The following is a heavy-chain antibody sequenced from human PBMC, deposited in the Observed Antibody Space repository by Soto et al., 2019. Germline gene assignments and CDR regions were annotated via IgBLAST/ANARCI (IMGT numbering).Heavy chain of an antibody. J-gene: IGHJ4*02. CDR3: AKLEWLEFGGDY. CDR2: ISASGEKP. D-gene: IGHD6-19*01. V-gene: IGHV3-23*01. Sequence: EVHLLESGGGVGKPGKSLKISCATSGFAFSDYPMTWVRQPPGQGLEWVSGISASGEKPYYADSVKGRFTISRDNSKNTLSLQMNSLRVEDTGIYYCAKLEWLEFGGDYWGQGTLVTVSS. CDR1: GFAFSDYP.